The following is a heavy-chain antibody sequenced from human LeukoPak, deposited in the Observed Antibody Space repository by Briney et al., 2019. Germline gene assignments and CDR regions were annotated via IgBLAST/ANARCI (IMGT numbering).Heavy chain of an antibody. CDR1: GFTFSNYW. D-gene: IGHD3-3*01. Sequence: GGSLRLSCAASGFTFSNYWMSWVRRAPGKGLEWVANIKQDGSETYYVDSVRGRFTFSRDNAKNSLYLQMNSLRAEDTAVYYCARDFWGAYRVDFFDYWGQGTLVTVSS. J-gene: IGHJ4*02. CDR2: IKQDGSET. CDR3: ARDFWGAYRVDFFDY. V-gene: IGHV3-7*01.